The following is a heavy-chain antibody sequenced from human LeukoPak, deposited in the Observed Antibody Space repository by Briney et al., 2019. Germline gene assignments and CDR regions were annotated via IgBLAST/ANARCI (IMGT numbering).Heavy chain of an antibody. CDR1: GCSISSGSYY. J-gene: IGHJ4*02. D-gene: IGHD6-13*01. Sequence: SETLSLTCIVSGCSISSGSYYWGWIRQPPGKGLEWIGSVSYSGSAYYNPSLKSRVTISVDTSKNQFSLKLSSVTAADTAVYYCTRRASSSWIFDYWGLGTLVTVSS. CDR3: TRRASSSWIFDY. CDR2: VSYSGSA. V-gene: IGHV4-39*01.